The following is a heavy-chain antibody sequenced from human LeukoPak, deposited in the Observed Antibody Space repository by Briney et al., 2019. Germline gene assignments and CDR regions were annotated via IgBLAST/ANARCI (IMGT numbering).Heavy chain of an antibody. Sequence: ASVKVSCKASGYTFTSYYMHWVRQAPGQGLEWMGIINPSGGSTSYAQKFQGRVTMTTDTSTSTAYMEVRSLRSDDTAVYYCARSRINTYYYDSSGPGAFDIWGQGTMVTVSS. CDR3: ARSRINTYYYDSSGPGAFDI. D-gene: IGHD3-22*01. J-gene: IGHJ3*02. CDR2: INPSGGST. CDR1: GYTFTSYY. V-gene: IGHV1-46*01.